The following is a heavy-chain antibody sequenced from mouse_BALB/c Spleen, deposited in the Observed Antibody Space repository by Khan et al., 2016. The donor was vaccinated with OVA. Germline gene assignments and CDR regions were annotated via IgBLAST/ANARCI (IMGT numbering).Heavy chain of an antibody. D-gene: IGHD1-3*01. V-gene: IGHV1-5*01. CDR3: ARGGYSSFAY. Sequence: VRLQQSGTVLARPGASVKMSCKASGYSFTSYLINWVKQRPGQGLEWIGDIYPGNSDTTYNQKFKDKAKLTAGTSANTAYMELSSLTNEDSAVYYCARGGYSSFAYWGQGTLVTVSA. CDR1: GYSFTSYL. J-gene: IGHJ3*01. CDR2: IYPGNSDT.